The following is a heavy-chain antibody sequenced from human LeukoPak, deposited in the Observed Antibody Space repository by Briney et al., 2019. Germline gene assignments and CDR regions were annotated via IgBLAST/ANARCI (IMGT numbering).Heavy chain of an antibody. D-gene: IGHD6-19*01. J-gene: IGHJ4*02. CDR2: IRYDGSNK. V-gene: IGHV3-30*02. Sequence: PGGSLRLSCAASGFTFSSYGMHWVRQAPGKGLEWVAFIRYDGSNKYYADSVKGRFTISRDNSKNTLYLQMNSLRAEDTAVYYCARVDSSGWYVIDYWGQGTLVTVSS. CDR3: ARVDSSGWYVIDY. CDR1: GFTFSSYG.